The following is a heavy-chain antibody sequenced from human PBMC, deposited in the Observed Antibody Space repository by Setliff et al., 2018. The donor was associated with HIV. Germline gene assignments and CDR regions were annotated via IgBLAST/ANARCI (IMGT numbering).Heavy chain of an antibody. CDR2: IIPILGTA. D-gene: IGHD5-18*01. J-gene: IGHJ4*02. CDR1: GGTFSSYA. Sequence: SVKVSCKASGGTFSSYAISWVRQAPGQGLEWMGRIIPILGTANYAQKFQGRVTITADKSTSTAYMELSSLRYEDTAVYYGARDYPRLGYSYGPNYFDYRGQGTLVTVSS. V-gene: IGHV1-69*06. CDR3: ARDYPRLGYSYGPNYFDY.